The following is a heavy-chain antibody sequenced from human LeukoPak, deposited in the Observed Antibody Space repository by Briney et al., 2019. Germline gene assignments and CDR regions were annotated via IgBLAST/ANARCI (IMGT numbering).Heavy chain of an antibody. CDR1: GYTLSELS. CDR3: SSSGVEEWQGLHF. CDR2: FDVAETDT. D-gene: IGHD3-3*01. J-gene: IGHJ4*02. V-gene: IGHV1-24*01. Sequence: GASVKVSCKVSGYTLSELSMHWVRQSPGKGLEWMGGFDVAETDTIYAQKFQGRATMTEDTSTDTAYMELNSLSSEDTAVYYCSSSGVEEWQGLHFWGQGTLVTVSS.